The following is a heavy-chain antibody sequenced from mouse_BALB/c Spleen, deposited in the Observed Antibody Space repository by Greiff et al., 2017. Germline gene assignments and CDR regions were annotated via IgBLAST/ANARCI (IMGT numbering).Heavy chain of an antibody. J-gene: IGHJ2*01. V-gene: IGHV5-9-4*01. CDR2: ISSGGSYT. CDR3: ARVDGYDAYFDY. D-gene: IGHD2-2*01. Sequence: EVKLVESGGGLVKPGGSLKLSCAASGFTFSSYAMSWVRQSPEKRLEWVAEISSGGSYTYYPDTVTGRFTISRDNAKNTLYLEMSSLRSEDTAMYYCARVDGYDAYFDYWGQGTTLTVSS. CDR1: GFTFSSYA.